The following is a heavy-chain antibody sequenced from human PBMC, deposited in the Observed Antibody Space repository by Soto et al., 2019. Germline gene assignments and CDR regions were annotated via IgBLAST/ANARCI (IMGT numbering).Heavy chain of an antibody. J-gene: IGHJ6*02. D-gene: IGHD2-2*01. CDR2: IYYSGST. CDR1: GGSISSYY. Sequence: SETLSLTCTVSGGSISSYYWSWIRQPPGKGLEWIGYIYYSGSTNYNPSLKGRVTISVDTSKNQFSLKLSSVTAADTAVYYCARKGYQLLPLGMDVWGQGTTVTVSS. V-gene: IGHV4-59*01. CDR3: ARKGYQLLPLGMDV.